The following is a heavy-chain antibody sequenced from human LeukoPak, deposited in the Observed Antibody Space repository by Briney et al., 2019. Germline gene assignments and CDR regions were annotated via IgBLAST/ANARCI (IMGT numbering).Heavy chain of an antibody. CDR2: IKSKTDGGTT. J-gene: IGHJ5*02. Sequence: GGSLRLSCAASGFTFSNAWMSWVRQAPGKGLEWAGRIKSKTDGGTTDYAAPVKGRFTISRDDSKNTLYLQMNSLKTEDTAVYYCTTAIRVKPWGQGTLVTVSS. D-gene: IGHD2-8*01. CDR1: GFTFSNAW. CDR3: TTAIRVKP. V-gene: IGHV3-15*01.